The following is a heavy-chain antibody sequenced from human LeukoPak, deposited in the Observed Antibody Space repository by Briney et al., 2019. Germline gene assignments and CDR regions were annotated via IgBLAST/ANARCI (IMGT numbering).Heavy chain of an antibody. D-gene: IGHD1-26*01. CDR1: GFTFSSYG. J-gene: IGHJ4*02. Sequence: GRSLRLSCAASGFTFSSYGMHWVRQAPGKGLEWVAVIWYDGSNKYYADSVKGRFTISRDNSKNTLYLQMNSLRAEDTAVYYCAREAYSGSYIFDYWGQGPRSPSPQ. V-gene: IGHV3-33*01. CDR2: IWYDGSNK. CDR3: AREAYSGSYIFDY.